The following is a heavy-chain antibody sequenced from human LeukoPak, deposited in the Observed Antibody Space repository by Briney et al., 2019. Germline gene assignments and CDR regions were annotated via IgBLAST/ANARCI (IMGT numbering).Heavy chain of an antibody. V-gene: IGHV1-2*02. Sequence: ASVKVSCKASGYIFTGYHMHWVRQAPGQGLEWMGWINPKSGDTIYAQKFQGRLTMTRNTSTSTAYLELSSLRSDDTAVYYCARGGGDITMIAVILGSDCDYWGQGTLVTVSS. J-gene: IGHJ4*02. CDR2: INPKSGDT. CDR1: GYIFTGYH. D-gene: IGHD3-22*01. CDR3: ARGGGDITMIAVILGSDCDY.